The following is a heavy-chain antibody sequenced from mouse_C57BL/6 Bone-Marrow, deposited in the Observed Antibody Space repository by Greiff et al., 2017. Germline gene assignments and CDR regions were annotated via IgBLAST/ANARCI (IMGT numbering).Heavy chain of an antibody. CDR1: GYTFTSYW. V-gene: IGHV1-50*01. J-gene: IGHJ3*01. Sequence: QVQLQQPGAELVKPGASVKLSCKASGYTFTSYWMQWVKQRPGQGLEWIGEIDPSDSYTNYNQKFKGKATLTVDTSSSTAYMQLSSLTSEDSAVYYCARGITTVPFAYWGQGTLVTVSA. CDR2: IDPSDSYT. D-gene: IGHD1-1*01. CDR3: ARGITTVPFAY.